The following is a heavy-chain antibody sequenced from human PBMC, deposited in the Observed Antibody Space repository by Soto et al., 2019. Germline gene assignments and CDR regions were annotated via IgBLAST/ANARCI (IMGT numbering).Heavy chain of an antibody. Sequence: QVQLVQSGAEVKKPGSSVKVSCKASGGTFSSYAINWVRQAPGQGLAWMGGIIRIFGTPDYAQRFQGRVTITADESTSTAYMELSSLRSEDTAVYYCARHGSNDYYYYGMDVWGQGTTVTVSS. D-gene: IGHD3-10*01. V-gene: IGHV1-69*12. CDR3: ARHGSNDYYYYGMDV. CDR2: IIRIFGTP. CDR1: GGTFSSYA. J-gene: IGHJ6*02.